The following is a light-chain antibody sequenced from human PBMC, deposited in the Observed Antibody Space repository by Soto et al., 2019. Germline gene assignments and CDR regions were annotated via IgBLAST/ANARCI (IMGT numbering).Light chain of an antibody. J-gene: IGLJ2*01. V-gene: IGLV2-14*03. CDR2: DVS. CDR1: SSDVGGYNY. Sequence: QSALTQPASVSGSPGQSITISCTGTSSDVGGYNYVSWYQQHPGKAPKLMIYDVSSRPSGVSNRFSGSKSGNTASLTISGLQAEDEADYSCTSYTRSSTRGVFGGGTKLTVL. CDR3: TSYTRSSTRGV.